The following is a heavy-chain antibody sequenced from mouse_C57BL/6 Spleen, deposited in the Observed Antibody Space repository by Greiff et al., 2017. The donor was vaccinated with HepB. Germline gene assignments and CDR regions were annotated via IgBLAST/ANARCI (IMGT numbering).Heavy chain of an antibody. Sequence: VKLQESGPELVKPGASVKISCKASGYAFSSSWMNWVKQRPGKGLEWIGRIYPGDGDTNYNGKFKGKATLTADKSSSTAYMQLSSLTSEDSAVYFCARDSSDDYFDYWGQGTTLTVSS. CDR1: GYAFSSSW. V-gene: IGHV1-82*01. J-gene: IGHJ2*01. D-gene: IGHD3-2*02. CDR2: IYPGDGDT. CDR3: ARDSSDDYFDY.